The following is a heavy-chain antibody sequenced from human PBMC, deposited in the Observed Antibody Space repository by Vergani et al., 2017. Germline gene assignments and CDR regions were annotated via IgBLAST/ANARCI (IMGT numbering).Heavy chain of an antibody. D-gene: IGHD3-3*01. CDR2: INPNSGGT. Sequence: VQLGESGAEVKKPGASVKVSCKASGYTFTGYYMHWVRQAPGQGLEWMGWINPNSGGTNYAQKFQGWVTMTRDTSISTAYMELSRLRSDDTAVYYCARARRVFGVVIGPGGYAFDIWGQGTMVTVSS. V-gene: IGHV1-2*04. CDR1: GYTFTGYY. J-gene: IGHJ3*02. CDR3: ARARRVFGVVIGPGGYAFDI.